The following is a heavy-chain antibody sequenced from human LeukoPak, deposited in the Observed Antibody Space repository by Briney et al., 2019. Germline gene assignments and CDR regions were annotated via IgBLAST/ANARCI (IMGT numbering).Heavy chain of an antibody. CDR1: GFSLSTSGVG. CDR2: IYWDDDK. Sequence: SGPTLVNPTQTLTXTCTFSGFSLSTSGVGVGWIRQPPGKALEWLALIYWDDDKRYSPSLKSRLTITKDTSKNQVVLTMTNMDPVDTATYYCALNPIAAAGKVLNWFDPWGQGTLVTVSS. CDR3: ALNPIAAAGKVLNWFDP. V-gene: IGHV2-5*02. D-gene: IGHD6-13*01. J-gene: IGHJ5*02.